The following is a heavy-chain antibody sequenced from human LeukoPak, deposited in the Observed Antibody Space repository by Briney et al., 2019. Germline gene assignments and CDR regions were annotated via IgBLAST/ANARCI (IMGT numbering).Heavy chain of an antibody. J-gene: IGHJ4*02. CDR2: IKQDGSMK. V-gene: IGHV3-7*01. Sequence: PGGSLSLSCAASGFTFSSYWMSWVRQAPGRGLEWVANIKQDGSMKQYVDSVRGRFTISRDNAKSSLYLQMSSLKAEDSAVYYCARDEKSGYYVYWGQGTLVTVSS. CDR1: GFTFSSYW. D-gene: IGHD2/OR15-2a*01. CDR3: ARDEKSGYYVY.